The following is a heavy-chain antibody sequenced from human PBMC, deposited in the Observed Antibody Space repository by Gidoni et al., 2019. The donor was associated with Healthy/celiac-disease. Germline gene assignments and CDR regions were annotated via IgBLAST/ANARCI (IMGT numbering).Heavy chain of an antibody. J-gene: IGHJ3*02. D-gene: IGHD1-26*01. CDR2: IIPILGIA. CDR1: GGTFSSYA. Sequence: QVQLVQSGAEVKKPGSSVKVSCKASGGTFSSYAISWVRQAPGQGLEWMGRIIPILGIANYAQKFQGRVTITADKSTSTAYMELSSLRSEDTAVYYCASGSPQGGSYFLTGSYDAFDIWGQGTMVTVSS. V-gene: IGHV1-69*04. CDR3: ASGSPQGGSYFLTGSYDAFDI.